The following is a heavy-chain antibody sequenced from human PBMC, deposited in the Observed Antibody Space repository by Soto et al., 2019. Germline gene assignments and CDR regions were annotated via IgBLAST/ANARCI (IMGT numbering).Heavy chain of an antibody. CDR1: GGSISSGDYY. CDR3: GTDRGYYDSSGYQDAFDL. CDR2: IYDSGST. Sequence: SETLSLTCTVSGGSISSGDYYWGWIRQPPGKGLEWIGYIYDSGSTDYNPSLKSRVTRSVDTSKNQFSLKLSSVTAADPAAYYCGTDRGYYDSSGYQDAFDLWGEGTMVTVSS. D-gene: IGHD3-22*01. V-gene: IGHV4-30-4*01. J-gene: IGHJ3*01.